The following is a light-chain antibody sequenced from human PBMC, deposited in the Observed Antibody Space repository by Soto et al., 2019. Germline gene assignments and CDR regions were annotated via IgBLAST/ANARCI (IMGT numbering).Light chain of an antibody. Sequence: DIQMTQSPSAMSASEGDRVTITCRASQGISNYLACFQQKPGKVPKRLIFAAASLQSGVPPRFSGSGSGTEFALTINTMQPEDFATHSCLQDSIYPITFGQGTRLEMK. J-gene: IGKJ5*01. V-gene: IGKV1-17*03. CDR2: AAA. CDR1: QGISNY. CDR3: LQDSIYPIT.